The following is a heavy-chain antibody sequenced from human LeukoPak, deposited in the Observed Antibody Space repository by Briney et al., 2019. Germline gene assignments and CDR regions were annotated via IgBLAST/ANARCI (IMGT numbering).Heavy chain of an antibody. CDR3: ARDSYDSSGYAFDI. J-gene: IGHJ3*02. Sequence: GSLRLSCAASGFTVSNYYMSWVRQAPGKGLEWVSVIYGAGSTYYADSVKGRFTISRDNSKNTLYLQMNSLRAEDTAMHYCARDSYDSSGYAFDIWGQGTMVTVSS. CDR1: GFTVSNYY. D-gene: IGHD3-22*01. CDR2: IYGAGST. V-gene: IGHV3-53*01.